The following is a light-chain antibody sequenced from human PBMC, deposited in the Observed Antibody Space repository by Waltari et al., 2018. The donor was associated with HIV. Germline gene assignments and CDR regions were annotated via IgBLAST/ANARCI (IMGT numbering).Light chain of an antibody. CDR1: SSNLGAGYG. V-gene: IGLV1-40*01. CDR3: QSYDISLSVI. CDR2: TTN. Sequence: QSVLTQPPSVSGAPGQRVTISCTGSSSNLGAGYGVHWYQRLPGAAPNLLIYTTNFRPSGVPDRCSGSRSGTSASLAITGLQADDEGDYYCQSYDISLSVIFGGGTKLTVL. J-gene: IGLJ2*01.